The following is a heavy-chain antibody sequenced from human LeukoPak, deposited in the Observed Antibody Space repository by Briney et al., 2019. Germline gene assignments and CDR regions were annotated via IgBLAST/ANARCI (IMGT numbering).Heavy chain of an antibody. J-gene: IGHJ4*02. CDR3: AANLYDFWSGYYGRFDY. CDR2: IIPILGIA. V-gene: IGHV1-69*02. CDR1: GGTFSSYT. D-gene: IGHD3-3*01. Sequence: SVKVSCKASGGTFSSYTISWVRQAPGQGLEWMGRIIPILGIANYAQKSQGRVTITADKSTSTAYMELSSLRSEDTAVYYCAANLYDFWSGYYGRFDYWGQGTLVTVSS.